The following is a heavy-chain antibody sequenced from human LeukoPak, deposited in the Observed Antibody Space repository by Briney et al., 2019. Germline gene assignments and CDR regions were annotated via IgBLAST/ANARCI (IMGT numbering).Heavy chain of an antibody. Sequence: SQTLSLTCTVSGGSISSGSYYWSWIRQPAGKGLEWIGRIYTSGSTNYNPSLKSRVTISVDTSKNQFSLKLSSVTAADTAVYYCARDYYDFWRGYYYYYMDVWGKGPTVTVSS. V-gene: IGHV4-61*02. CDR1: GGSISSGSYY. CDR3: ARDYYDFWRGYYYYYMDV. J-gene: IGHJ6*03. CDR2: IYTSGST. D-gene: IGHD3-3*01.